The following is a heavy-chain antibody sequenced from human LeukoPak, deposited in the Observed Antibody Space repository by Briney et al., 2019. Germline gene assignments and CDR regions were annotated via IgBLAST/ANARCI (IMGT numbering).Heavy chain of an antibody. CDR1: GFTFSSYA. CDR3: AKDTGAVAGTGYFQH. CDR2: ISYDGSNK. Sequence: GGSLRLSCAASGFTFSSYAMHWVRQAPGKGLEWVAVISYDGSNKYYADSVKGRFTISRDNSKNSLYLQMNSLRAEDMALYYCAKDTGAVAGTGYFQHWGQGTLVTVSS. V-gene: IGHV3-30-3*01. J-gene: IGHJ1*01. D-gene: IGHD6-19*01.